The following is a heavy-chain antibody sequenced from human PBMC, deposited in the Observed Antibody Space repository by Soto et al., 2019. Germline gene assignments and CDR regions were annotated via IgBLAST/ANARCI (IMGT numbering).Heavy chain of an antibody. CDR1: GGSFSGYY. Sequence: SETVSLTCGVYGGSFSGYYWSWLRHAPGEGLEWIVESKHRGSTNYNASLKSRVTISVDTSKNQFSLKLSSVTAADTAVYYCARGRTHSSGWYSEDAFDIWGQGTMVTVSS. CDR3: ARGRTHSSGWYSEDAFDI. CDR2: SKHRGST. J-gene: IGHJ3*02. V-gene: IGHV4-34*01. D-gene: IGHD6-19*01.